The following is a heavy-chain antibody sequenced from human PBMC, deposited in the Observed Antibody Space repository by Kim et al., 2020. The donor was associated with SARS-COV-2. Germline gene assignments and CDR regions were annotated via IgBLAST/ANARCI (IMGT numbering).Heavy chain of an antibody. J-gene: IGHJ4*02. CDR3: ARSLLYWWFHDY. CDR2: IYYSGST. CDR1: GGSISSSSYY. D-gene: IGHD2-8*02. V-gene: IGHV4-39*01. Sequence: SETLSLTCTVSGGSISSSSYYWGWIRQHPGKGLEWIVSIYYSGSTYYNPSLKSRVTISVDTSKNQFSLKLSSVTAADTAVYYCARSLLYWWFHDYCGQGTLVSLSS.